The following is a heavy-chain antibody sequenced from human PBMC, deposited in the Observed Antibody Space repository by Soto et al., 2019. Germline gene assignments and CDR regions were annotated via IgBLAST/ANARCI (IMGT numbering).Heavy chain of an antibody. CDR3: ARHTWTIRAGFDY. CDR1: GGSISSYY. J-gene: IGHJ4*02. CDR2: THYSGNT. V-gene: IGHV4-59*12. D-gene: IGHD3-3*02. Sequence: QVQLQESGPGLVKPSETLSLTCTVSGGSISSYYWDWIRQPPGKGLEWIGYTHYSGNTNYHPSLKRRVTISLDTSRNQFSLNLSAVTAADTAVYYCARHTWTIRAGFDYWGQGALVTVSS.